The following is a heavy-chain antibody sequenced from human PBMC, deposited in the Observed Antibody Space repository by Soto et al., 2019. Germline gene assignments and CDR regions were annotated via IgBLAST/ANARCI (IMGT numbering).Heavy chain of an antibody. V-gene: IGHV1-69*13. J-gene: IGHJ4*02. D-gene: IGHD2-21*01. CDR1: GGTFSTYG. CDR2: IIPKFGTT. CDR3: ARELDPYYGGNCLSLAY. Sequence: SVKVSCKASGGTFSTYGMNWVRLAPGRGLEWMGGIIPKFGTTNYAQKFQGRVTITADESTNTAYMELNYLRSEDTAVYFCARELDPYYGGNCLSLAYWGQGTLVTVSS.